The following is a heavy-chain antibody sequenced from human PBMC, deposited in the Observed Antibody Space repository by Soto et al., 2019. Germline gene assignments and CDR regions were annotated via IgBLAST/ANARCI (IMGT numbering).Heavy chain of an antibody. D-gene: IGHD3-10*01. Sequence: SVKLSCKTSGATFSSYAITWVRQAPGQGIEWMGGIVPTVDTSTYAQKFQGRVTITADKFTNTVYMELSSLRSDDTAVYYCARALYYYGSGTPHYYSYYGMDVWGQGTTVTFSS. CDR1: GATFSSYA. V-gene: IGHV1-69*06. CDR2: IVPTVDTS. CDR3: ARALYYYGSGTPHYYSYYGMDV. J-gene: IGHJ6*02.